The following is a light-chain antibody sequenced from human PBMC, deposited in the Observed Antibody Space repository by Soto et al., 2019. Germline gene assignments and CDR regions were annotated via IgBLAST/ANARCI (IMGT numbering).Light chain of an antibody. CDR3: SLYTSSATLM. Sequence: QSVLAQPASVSGSPGQSITISCTGTSSDIGVYHYVSWFQQHPGKAPKLIIYEVSYRPSGISNRFSGSQSGNTASLTISGLQAEDEADYYCSLYTSSATLMFGGGTKVTVL. J-gene: IGLJ3*02. V-gene: IGLV2-14*01. CDR1: SSDIGVYHY. CDR2: EVS.